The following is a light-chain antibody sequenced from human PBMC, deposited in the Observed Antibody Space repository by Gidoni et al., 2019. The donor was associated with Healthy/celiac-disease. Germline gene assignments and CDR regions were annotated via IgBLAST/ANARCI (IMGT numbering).Light chain of an antibody. CDR2: DAS. CDR1: QSVSSY. Sequence: EIVLTQSPATLSLSPGERATLSCRASQSVSSYLAWYQQKPGQAPRLLIYDASNRATGIPARFIGSGSGTDFTLTISSLEPEDFAVYYCQQRSNWPPRYTFGQXTKLEIK. J-gene: IGKJ2*01. V-gene: IGKV3-11*01. CDR3: QQRSNWPPRYT.